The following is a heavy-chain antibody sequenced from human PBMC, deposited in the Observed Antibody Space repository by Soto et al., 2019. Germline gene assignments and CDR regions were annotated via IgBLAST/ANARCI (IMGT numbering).Heavy chain of an antibody. D-gene: IGHD3-22*01. Sequence: SETLSLTCTVSGGSTSSYYCSWIRQPPGKGLEWIGYIYYSGSTNYNPSLKSRVTISVDTSKNQFSLKLSSVTAADTAVYYCARAEMDYYDSSGYYPLYYFDYWGQGTLVTVSS. CDR1: GGSTSSYY. V-gene: IGHV4-59*01. CDR2: IYYSGST. J-gene: IGHJ4*02. CDR3: ARAEMDYYDSSGYYPLYYFDY.